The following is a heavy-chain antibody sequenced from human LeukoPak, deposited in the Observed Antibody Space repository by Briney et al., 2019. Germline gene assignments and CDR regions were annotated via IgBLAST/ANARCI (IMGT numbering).Heavy chain of an antibody. J-gene: IGHJ4*02. D-gene: IGHD6-19*01. Sequence: PGGSLRLSCAASGFTFSSYGMHWVRQAPGKGLQWVADIWFDGSNKYYADSVKGRFTISRDNSKNTLYLQMNSLRVEDTAVYYCARAGYGTGWYPGALDYWGQGTLVTVSS. CDR1: GFTFSSYG. V-gene: IGHV3-33*01. CDR2: IWFDGSNK. CDR3: ARAGYGTGWYPGALDY.